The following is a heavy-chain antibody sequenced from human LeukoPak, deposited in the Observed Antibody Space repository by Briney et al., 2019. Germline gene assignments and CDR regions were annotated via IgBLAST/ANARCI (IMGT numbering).Heavy chain of an antibody. D-gene: IGHD3-16*02. J-gene: IGHJ6*03. CDR1: GGSISSSSYY. Sequence: SETLSLTCTVSGGSISSSSYYWGWIRQPPGKGLEWIGSIYYSGSTYYNPSLKSRVTVSVDTSKNQFSLKLSSVTAADTAVYYCARASYVWGSYRHDYYYYMDVWGKGTTVTVSS. CDR2: IYYSGST. V-gene: IGHV4-39*07. CDR3: ARASYVWGSYRHDYYYYMDV.